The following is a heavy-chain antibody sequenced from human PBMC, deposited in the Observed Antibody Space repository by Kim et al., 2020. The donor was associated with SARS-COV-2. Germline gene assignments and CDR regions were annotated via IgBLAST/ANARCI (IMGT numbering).Heavy chain of an antibody. CDR1: GGSFSGYY. CDR2: INHSGST. V-gene: IGHV4-34*01. D-gene: IGHD6-6*01. Sequence: SETLSLTCAVYGGSFSGYYWSWIRQPPGKGLEWIGEINHSGSTNYNPSLKSRVTISVDTSKNQFSLKLSSVTAADTAVYYCARGYRPRFYSSSSHGGSLDYWGQGTLVTVSS. J-gene: IGHJ4*02. CDR3: ARGYRPRFYSSSSHGGSLDY.